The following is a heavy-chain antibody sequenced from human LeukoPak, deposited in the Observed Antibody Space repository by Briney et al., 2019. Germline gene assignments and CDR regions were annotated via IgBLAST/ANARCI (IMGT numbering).Heavy chain of an antibody. D-gene: IGHD1-26*01. CDR3: VRDFMAMGGTTAYLHY. V-gene: IGHV3-21*01. Sequence: GGSLRLSCAYPGFTFSDYSMNSVRQAPGRGLECVSSICRNRRQVYNGGSVWGRFTISREAARTSLFMEMSSLRAEDMAVYYCVRDFMAMGGTTAYLHYWGQGTLVTVSP. CDR1: GFTFSDYS. J-gene: IGHJ1*01. CDR2: ICRNRRQV.